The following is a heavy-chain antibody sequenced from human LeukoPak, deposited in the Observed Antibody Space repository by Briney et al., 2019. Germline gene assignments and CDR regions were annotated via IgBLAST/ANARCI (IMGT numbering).Heavy chain of an antibody. Sequence: GTSVKVSCKASGFTFTRSAMQWVRQARGQRLEWIGWIVVGSGNTNYAQKFQERVTITRDMSTSTAYMELSSLRSEDTAVYYCAAGGVSGHDNWFDPWGQGTLVTVSS. V-gene: IGHV1-58*02. J-gene: IGHJ5*02. CDR2: IVVGSGNT. D-gene: IGHD3-10*01. CDR3: AAGGVSGHDNWFDP. CDR1: GFTFTRSA.